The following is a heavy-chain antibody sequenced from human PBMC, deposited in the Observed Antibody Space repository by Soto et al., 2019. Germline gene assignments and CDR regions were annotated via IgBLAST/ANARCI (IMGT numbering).Heavy chain of an antibody. D-gene: IGHD6-13*01. CDR2: IYWDDDK. J-gene: IGHJ5*02. CDR3: AYRQEYRGSWDSGWLDP. V-gene: IGHV2-5*02. Sequence: QITLKESGPTLVEPTQTLTLTCAFSGFSLSTSGVGVGWIRQPPGKALEWLAFIYWDDDKRYSPSLKTRLTIFKDTSENQVVLIMTNMDPVDTGTYYCAYRQEYRGSWDSGWLDPWGQGTLVTVSS. CDR1: GFSLSTSGVG.